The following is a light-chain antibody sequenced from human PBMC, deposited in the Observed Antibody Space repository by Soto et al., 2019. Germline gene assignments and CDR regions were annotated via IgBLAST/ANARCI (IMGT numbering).Light chain of an antibody. Sequence: DIQMTQSPYSLSASVGDRVTITCWASQSISSNLNWYQQKPGKAPKLLIYGASSLQSGVPSRFSGSGSGTDFTLIISSLQPEDFATYYCQQSYITPRTFGQGTKLEIK. V-gene: IGKV1-39*01. CDR2: GAS. J-gene: IGKJ2*01. CDR3: QQSYITPRT. CDR1: QSISSN.